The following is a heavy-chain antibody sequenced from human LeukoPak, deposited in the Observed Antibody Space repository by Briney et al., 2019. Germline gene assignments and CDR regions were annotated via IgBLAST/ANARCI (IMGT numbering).Heavy chain of an antibody. CDR3: AREKVPTYYDFWSGYYIP. V-gene: IGHV1-2*02. J-gene: IGHJ5*02. CDR1: GYTFTSYD. D-gene: IGHD3-3*01. Sequence: ASVKVSCKASGYTFTSYDINWVRQATGQGLEWMGWVNPNSGGTKYAQAFQGRVTMTRDTSISTAYMELSRLRSDDTAVYYCAREKVPTYYDFWSGYYIPWGQGTLVTVSS. CDR2: VNPNSGGT.